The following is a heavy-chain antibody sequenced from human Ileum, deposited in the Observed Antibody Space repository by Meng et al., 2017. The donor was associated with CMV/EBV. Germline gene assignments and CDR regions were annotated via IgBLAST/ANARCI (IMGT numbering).Heavy chain of an antibody. CDR3: ARASYYDSSYFDN. D-gene: IGHD3-22*01. V-gene: IGHV4-30-4*08. CDR1: GASISSSYYY. J-gene: IGHJ4*02. Sequence: DAVPGLVKPSQTLAPPCPVSGASISSSYYYWSWIRQPPGKGLEWIGYIHYSGSTYYNPSLKSRVTISEDTSKNQFSLKLNSVTAADTAVYYCARASYYDSSYFDNWGQGTLVTVSS. CDR2: IHYSGST.